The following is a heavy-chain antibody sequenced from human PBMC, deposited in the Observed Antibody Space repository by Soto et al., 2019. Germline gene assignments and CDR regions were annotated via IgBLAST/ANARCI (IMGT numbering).Heavy chain of an antibody. CDR3: ARDTHYYDSNYYGMDV. D-gene: IGHD3-22*01. V-gene: IGHV1-2*04. Sequence: ASVKVSCKASGYTFTGYYMHWVRQAPGQGLEWMGWINPNSGGTNYAQKFQGWVTVTRDTPISTAYMELSRLRSDDTAVYYCARDTHYYDSNYYGMDVWGQGTTVTVSS. CDR2: INPNSGGT. CDR1: GYTFTGYY. J-gene: IGHJ6*02.